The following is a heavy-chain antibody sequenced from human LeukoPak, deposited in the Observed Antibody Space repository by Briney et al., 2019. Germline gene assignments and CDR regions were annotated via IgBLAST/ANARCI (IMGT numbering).Heavy chain of an antibody. V-gene: IGHV4-38-2*02. CDR2: IYHSGST. Sequence: SETLSLTCTVSGYSISSGYYWGWIRQPPGKGLEWIGSIYHSGSTYYNPSLKSRVTISVDTSKNQFSLKLSSVTAADTAVYYCARAVYSYGYSERHYYYMDVWGKGTTVTVSS. J-gene: IGHJ6*03. CDR3: ARAVYSYGYSERHYYYMDV. D-gene: IGHD5-18*01. CDR1: GYSISSGYY.